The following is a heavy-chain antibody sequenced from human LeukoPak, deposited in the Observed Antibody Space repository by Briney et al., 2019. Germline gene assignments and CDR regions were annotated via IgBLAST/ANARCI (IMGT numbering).Heavy chain of an antibody. J-gene: IGHJ4*02. CDR2: IYYSGST. CDR3: AREGVPAAHFDY. CDR1: GGSISSGDYY. Sequence: SQTLSLTCTVSGGSISSGDYYWSWIRQPPGKGLEWIGYIYYSGSTYYNPSLKSRVTISLDTSKNQFSLKLSSVTAADTAVYYCAREGVPAAHFDYWGQGTLVTVSS. V-gene: IGHV4-30-4*01. D-gene: IGHD2-2*01.